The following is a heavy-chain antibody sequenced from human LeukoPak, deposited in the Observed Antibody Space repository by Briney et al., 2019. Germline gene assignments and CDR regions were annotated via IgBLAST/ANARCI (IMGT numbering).Heavy chain of an antibody. D-gene: IGHD2-15*01. J-gene: IGHJ6*03. V-gene: IGHV3-7*01. CDR2: IKKDGSEK. CDR1: GFTFSSYW. CDR3: ARGSVVAATDYYYYYMDV. Sequence: PGRSLRLSCAASGFTFSSYWMSWVRQAPGKGLEWVANIKKDGSEKYYVDAVKGRFTISRDNAKTSLYLQMNSLRAEDTAVYYCARGSVVAATDYYYYYMDVWGKGTTVTVSS.